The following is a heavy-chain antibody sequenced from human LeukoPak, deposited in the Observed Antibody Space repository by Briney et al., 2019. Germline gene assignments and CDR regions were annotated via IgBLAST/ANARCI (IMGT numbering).Heavy chain of an antibody. CDR2: IYYSGST. CDR1: GGXTSRGGYY. Sequence: PSRTPSLTCTLSGGXTSRGGYYSSWTRQHPGKGLEWIGYIYYSGSTYYNPSLKSRVTISVDTSKNQFSLKLSSVTAADTAVYYCARVASSGRAFDIWGQGTMVTVYS. D-gene: IGHD1-14*01. CDR3: ARVASSGRAFDI. J-gene: IGHJ3*02. V-gene: IGHV4-30-4*08.